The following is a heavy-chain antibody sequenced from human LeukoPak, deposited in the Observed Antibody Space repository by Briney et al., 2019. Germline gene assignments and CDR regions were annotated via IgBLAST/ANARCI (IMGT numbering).Heavy chain of an antibody. J-gene: IGHJ6*03. CDR2: ISAYNGNT. CDR3: ARGNDGSGSPSYYFYYMDV. CDR1: GYTFTSYG. V-gene: IGHV1-18*01. D-gene: IGHD3-10*01. Sequence: APVKVSCKASGYTFTSYGISWVRQAPGQGLEWMGWISAYNGNTNYAQKFQGRVTITADESTSTAYMELSSLRSEDTAVYYCARGNDGSGSPSYYFYYMDVWGKGTTVTISS.